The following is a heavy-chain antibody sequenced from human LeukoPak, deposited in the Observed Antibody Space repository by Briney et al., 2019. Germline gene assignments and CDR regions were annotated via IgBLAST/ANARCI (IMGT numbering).Heavy chain of an antibody. V-gene: IGHV3-21*01. Sequence: PGGSLRLSCAASGFTFDDYGMSWVRQAPGKGLEWVSSISSSSSYIYYADSVKGRFTISRDNAKNSLYLQMNSLRAEDTAVYYCAIIAVAGTVDYWGQGTLVTVSS. J-gene: IGHJ4*02. CDR2: ISSSSSYI. CDR1: GFTFDDYG. D-gene: IGHD6-19*01. CDR3: AIIAVAGTVDY.